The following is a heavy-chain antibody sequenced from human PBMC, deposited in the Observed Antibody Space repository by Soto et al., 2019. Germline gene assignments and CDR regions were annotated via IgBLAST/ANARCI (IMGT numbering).Heavy chain of an antibody. CDR2: ISHDGYNK. V-gene: IGHV3-30-3*01. CDR3: ARDRYLEGYNYDSSAHFDY. Sequence: PGGSLRLSCAASGFPFSTYAIHWVRQGPGKGLEWVAVISHDGYNKHYADSVKGRFTISRDNSKNTLYLQMTSLRAEDTAVYFCARDRYLEGYNYDSSAHFDYWGQGALVTVSS. J-gene: IGHJ4*02. CDR1: GFPFSTYA. D-gene: IGHD3-22*01.